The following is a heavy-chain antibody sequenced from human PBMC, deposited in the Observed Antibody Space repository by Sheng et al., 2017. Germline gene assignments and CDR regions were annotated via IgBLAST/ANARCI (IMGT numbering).Heavy chain of an antibody. J-gene: IGHJ4*02. CDR3: AREDSGSYYDHDY. V-gene: IGHV4-38-2*02. CDR1: GYSISSGYY. D-gene: IGHD1-26*01. CDR2: IYHSGST. Sequence: QVQLQESGPGLVKPSETLSLTCTVSGYSISSGYYWGWIRQPPGKGLEWIGSIYHSGSTYYNPSLKSRVTISVDTSKNQFSLKLSSVTAADTAVYYCAREDSGSYYDHDYWGQGTLVTVSS.